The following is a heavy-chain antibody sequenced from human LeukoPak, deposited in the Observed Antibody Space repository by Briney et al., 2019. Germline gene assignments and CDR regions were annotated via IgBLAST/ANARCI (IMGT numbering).Heavy chain of an antibody. CDR1: GGSISSSSYY. CDR2: IYYSGST. J-gene: IGHJ3*02. D-gene: IGHD3-22*01. V-gene: IGHV4-39*07. CDR3: ARDSPLENYYDSSGYPLDAFDI. Sequence: SETLSLTCTVSGGSISSSSYYWGWIRQPPGKGLEWIGSIYYSGSTYYNPSLKSRVTISVDTSKNQFSLKLSSVTAADTAVYYRARDSPLENYYDSSGYPLDAFDIWGQGTMVTVSS.